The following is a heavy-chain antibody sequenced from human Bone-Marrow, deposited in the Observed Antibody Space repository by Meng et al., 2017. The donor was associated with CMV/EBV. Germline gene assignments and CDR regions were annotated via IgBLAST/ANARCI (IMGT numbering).Heavy chain of an antibody. CDR2: ISGDIGNT. V-gene: IGHV1-18*01. D-gene: IGHD3-10*01. CDR1: GYTFTSHG. J-gene: IGHJ4*02. Sequence: ASVKVSCKASGYTFTSHGINWVRQAPGQGLEWMGWISGDIGNTDYAQKFQGRVTVTTDTSTSTAYMELRSLRSDDTAVYYCARDVTFGTGDCFDYWGQGNLVTGSS. CDR3: ARDVTFGTGDCFDY.